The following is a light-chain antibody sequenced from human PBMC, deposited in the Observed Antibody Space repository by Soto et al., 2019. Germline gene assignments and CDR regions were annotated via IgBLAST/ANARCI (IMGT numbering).Light chain of an antibody. CDR3: QQYVNSPVT. V-gene: IGKV3-20*01. J-gene: IGKJ2*01. Sequence: EIVLTQSPDTLYLSPGEGATLSCRASQRVNSSYLAWYQQKPGQAPRLLISGASDRATGVPARVSGSGYGTDFTLTSSRLEPEDFAVYYCQQYVNSPVTFGQGTKLQIK. CDR2: GAS. CDR1: QRVNSSY.